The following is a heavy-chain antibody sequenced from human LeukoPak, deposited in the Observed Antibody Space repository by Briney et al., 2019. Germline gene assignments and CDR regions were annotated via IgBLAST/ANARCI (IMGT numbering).Heavy chain of an antibody. CDR2: INFDGGTT. Sequence: TGGSLRLSCAVSGFTFSNSWMHWVRQAPGKGLVWVSRINFDGGTTNYADSVKGRFTISRDNAKNTLYLQMNSLRAEDTAVYYCFNIPAGGGQGTLVTVSS. V-gene: IGHV3-74*01. CDR3: FNIPAG. J-gene: IGHJ4*02. CDR1: GFTFSNSW. D-gene: IGHD2-2*01.